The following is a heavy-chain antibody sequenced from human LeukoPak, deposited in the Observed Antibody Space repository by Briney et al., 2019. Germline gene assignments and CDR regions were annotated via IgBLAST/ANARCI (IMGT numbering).Heavy chain of an antibody. CDR2: IYYSGST. CDR1: GGSISSYY. CDR3: ARDNAGGADAFDI. Sequence: SETLSLTCTVSGGSISSYYWSWIRQPPGKGLEWIGYIYYSGSTNYNPSLKSRVTISVDTSKNQFSLKLSSVTAADTAVYYCARDNAGGADAFDIRGQGTMVTVSS. V-gene: IGHV4-59*01. J-gene: IGHJ3*02. D-gene: IGHD3-16*01.